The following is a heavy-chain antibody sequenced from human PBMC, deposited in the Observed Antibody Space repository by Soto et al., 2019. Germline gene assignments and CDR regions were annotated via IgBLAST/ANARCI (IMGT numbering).Heavy chain of an antibody. CDR3: ASLPGYCSSTSCYPNYYYGVDV. D-gene: IGHD2-2*01. V-gene: IGHV3-7*01. CDR1: GFTFSSYW. CDR2: IKQDGSEK. J-gene: IGHJ6*02. Sequence: GGSLRLSCAASGFTFSSYWMSWVRQAPGKGLEWVANIKQDGSEKYYVDSVKGRFTISRDNAKNSLYLQMNSLRAEDTAVYYCASLPGYCSSTSCYPNYYYGVDVWGQGTTVTVSS.